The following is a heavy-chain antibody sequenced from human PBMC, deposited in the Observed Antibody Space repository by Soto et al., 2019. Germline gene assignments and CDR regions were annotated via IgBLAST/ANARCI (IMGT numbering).Heavy chain of an antibody. V-gene: IGHV4-30-4*01. CDR1: GGSSSSGDYY. D-gene: IGHD3-22*01. J-gene: IGHJ5*02. CDR2: IYYSGST. Sequence: SETLSLTFTGSGGSSSSGDYYWSWIRQPPGKGLEWIGYIYYSGSTYYNPSLKSRVTISVDTSKNQFSLKLSSVTAADTAVYYCAREHYDSSGYHDWFVPWGQGTLVTVSS. CDR3: AREHYDSSGYHDWFVP.